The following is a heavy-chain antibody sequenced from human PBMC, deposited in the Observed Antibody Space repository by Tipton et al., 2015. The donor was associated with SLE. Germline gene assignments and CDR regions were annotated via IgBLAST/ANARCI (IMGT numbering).Heavy chain of an antibody. CDR3: ANLEGGDYGY. CDR1: GGSFSGYY. CDR2: INHSGST. J-gene: IGHJ4*02. Sequence: TLSLTCAVYGGSFSGYYWSWIRQPPGKGLEWIGEINHSGSTNYNPSLKSRVTISVDTSKNQFSLKLSSVTAADTAVYYCANLEGGDYGYWGQGTLVTVSS. D-gene: IGHD4-17*01. V-gene: IGHV4-34*01.